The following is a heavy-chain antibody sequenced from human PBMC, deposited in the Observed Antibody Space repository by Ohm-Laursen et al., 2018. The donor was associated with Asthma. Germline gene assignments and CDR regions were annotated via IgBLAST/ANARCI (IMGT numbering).Heavy chain of an antibody. CDR3: ARDLSSSGWYYFDY. J-gene: IGHJ4*02. CDR2: INPSGSP. D-gene: IGHD6-19*01. V-gene: IGHV1-46*01. CDR1: GYSFPFFS. Sequence: GASVKVSCKASGYSFPFFSMHWVRQAPGQGPEWMGIINPSGSPNYAQKFQGRVSMTRDTSANTLYMELSSLRSDDTAVYYCARDLSSSGWYYFDYWGQGTLVTVSS.